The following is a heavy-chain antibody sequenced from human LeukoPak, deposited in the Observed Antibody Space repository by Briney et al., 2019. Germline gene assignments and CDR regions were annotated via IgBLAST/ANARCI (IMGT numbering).Heavy chain of an antibody. J-gene: IGHJ6*03. V-gene: IGHV3-74*01. Sequence: GGSLRLSCAASGFTFSSYWMHWVRQAPGKGLVWVSRINSDGSSTSYADSVKGRFTISRDNAKNTLYLQMNSLRAEDTAVYYCARGDVSGYYYYYYMDVWGKGTTVTVSS. CDR3: ARGDVSGYYYYYYMDV. CDR1: GFTFSSYW. CDR2: INSDGSST. D-gene: IGHD1-26*01.